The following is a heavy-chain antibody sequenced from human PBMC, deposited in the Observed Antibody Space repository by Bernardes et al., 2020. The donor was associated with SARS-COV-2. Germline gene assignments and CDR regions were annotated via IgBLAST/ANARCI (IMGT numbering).Heavy chain of an antibody. CDR3: ARDFSILQWDH. Sequence: ASVKVSCKASGYTFTSYVITWVRQAPGQGLEWVGRISPYNDYTTYARKFQGRITMTTDTSTSTAYVELRSLRSDDTAVYYCARDFSILQWDHWGQGTQVTVSS. CDR2: ISPYNDYT. J-gene: IGHJ4*02. CDR1: GYTFTSYV. D-gene: IGHD2-8*01. V-gene: IGHV1-18*01.